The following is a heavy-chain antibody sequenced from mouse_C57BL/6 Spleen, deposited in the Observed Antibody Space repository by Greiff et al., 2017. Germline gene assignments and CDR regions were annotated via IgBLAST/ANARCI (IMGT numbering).Heavy chain of an antibody. J-gene: IGHJ2*01. CDR2: IYPRDGST. Sequence: QVQLQQSGPELVKPGASVKLSCKASGYTFTSYDINWVKQRPGQGLEWIGWIYPRDGSTKYNEKFKGKATLTVDTSSSTAYMELHSLTSEDSAVYFCARRGYYGSSPSGYFDYWGQGTTLTVSS. CDR1: GYTFTSYD. D-gene: IGHD1-1*01. V-gene: IGHV1-85*01. CDR3: ARRGYYGSSPSGYFDY.